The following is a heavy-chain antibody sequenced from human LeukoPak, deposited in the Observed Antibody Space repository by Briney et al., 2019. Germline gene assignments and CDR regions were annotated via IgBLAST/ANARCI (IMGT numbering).Heavy chain of an antibody. J-gene: IGHJ5*02. Sequence: SETLSLTCTVSGGSISSYYWSWIRQPAGKGLEWIGRIYTSGSTNYNPSLKSRVTMSVDTSKNQFSLKLSSVTAADTAVYYCARIVGGYCSGGSCYGGWFDPWGQGTLVTVSS. V-gene: IGHV4-4*07. CDR1: GGSISSYY. D-gene: IGHD2-15*01. CDR2: IYTSGST. CDR3: ARIVGGYCSGGSCYGGWFDP.